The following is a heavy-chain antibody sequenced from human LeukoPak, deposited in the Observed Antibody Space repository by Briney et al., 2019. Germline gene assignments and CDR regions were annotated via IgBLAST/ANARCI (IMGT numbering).Heavy chain of an antibody. CDR3: ARESLGGGWSDYFDY. Sequence: PSETLSLTCTVSGGSISSYYWSWIRQPPGKGLEWIGYIYYSGSTNYNPSLKSRVTISVDTSKNQFSLKLSSVTAADTAVYYCARESLGGGWSDYFDYWGQGTLVTVSS. J-gene: IGHJ4*02. CDR1: GGSISSYY. CDR2: IYYSGST. V-gene: IGHV4-59*12. D-gene: IGHD6-19*01.